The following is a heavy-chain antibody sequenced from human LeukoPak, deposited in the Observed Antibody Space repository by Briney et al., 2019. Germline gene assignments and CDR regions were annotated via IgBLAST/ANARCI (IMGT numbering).Heavy chain of an antibody. Sequence: QPGGSLRLSCAASGFTFSTSWMSWVRQAPGKGLEWLANINPDGRATFYVDSVKGRIIISRDNAKNSLFLQMSSLRDDDTALYYCASSHDSAGNDWGQGTVVTVYS. CDR1: GFTFSTSW. CDR2: INPDGRAT. CDR3: ASSHDSAGND. V-gene: IGHV3-7*01. J-gene: IGHJ1*01. D-gene: IGHD2-15*01.